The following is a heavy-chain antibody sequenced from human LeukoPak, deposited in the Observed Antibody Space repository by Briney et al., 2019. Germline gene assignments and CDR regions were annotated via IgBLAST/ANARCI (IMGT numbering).Heavy chain of an antibody. V-gene: IGHV3-30*03. J-gene: IGHJ4*02. CDR1: GFTFSSYW. Sequence: GGSLRLSCAASGFTFSSYWMHWVRQAPGKGLEWVAVISYDGSNKYYADSVKGRFTISRDNSKNTLYLQMNSLRAEDTAVYYCARDRGSYSKFDYWGQGTLVTVSS. D-gene: IGHD1-26*01. CDR3: ARDRGSYSKFDY. CDR2: ISYDGSNK.